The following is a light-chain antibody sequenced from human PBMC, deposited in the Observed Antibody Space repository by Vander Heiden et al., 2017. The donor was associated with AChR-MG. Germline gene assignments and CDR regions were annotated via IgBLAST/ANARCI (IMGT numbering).Light chain of an antibody. CDR3: QQYNNWPPR. J-gene: IGKJ1*01. V-gene: IGKV3-15*01. CDR1: QSISSN. CDR2: GAS. Sequence: EIVMTQSPATLSVSPGERATLSCRASQSISSNLAWYQQKPGQAPRLLFYGASTWATGIPARFSGSGSGTEFTLTISSLQSEDFAVYYCQQYNNWPPRFGQGTKVEIK.